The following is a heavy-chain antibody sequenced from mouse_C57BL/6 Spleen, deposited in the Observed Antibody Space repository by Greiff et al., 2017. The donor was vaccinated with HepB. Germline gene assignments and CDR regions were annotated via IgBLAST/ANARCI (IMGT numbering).Heavy chain of an antibody. CDR2: ISDGGSYT. J-gene: IGHJ1*03. V-gene: IGHV5-4*01. CDR3: ARGGFITTVVATGWYFDV. Sequence: EVQVVESGGGLVKPGGSLKLSCAASGFTFSSYAMFWVRQTPEKRLEWVATISDGGSYTYNPDNVKGGFTISRDNAKNNLYLQMSQLKSEDTAMYYCARGGFITTVVATGWYFDVWGTGTTVTVSS. CDR1: GFTFSSYA. D-gene: IGHD1-1*01.